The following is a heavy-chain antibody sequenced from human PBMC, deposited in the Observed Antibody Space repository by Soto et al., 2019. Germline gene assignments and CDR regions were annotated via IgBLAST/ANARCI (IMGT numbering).Heavy chain of an antibody. CDR2: IYYSGST. CDR3: ARVYGLDLFDY. J-gene: IGHJ4*02. Sequence: SETLSLTCTVSGGSISSYYWSWIRQPPGKGLEWIGYIYYSGSTNYNPSLKSRVTISVDTSKNQLSLKLSSVTAADTAVYYCARVYGLDLFDYWGQGTLVTVS. V-gene: IGHV4-59*01. CDR1: GGSISSYY. D-gene: IGHD2-8*01.